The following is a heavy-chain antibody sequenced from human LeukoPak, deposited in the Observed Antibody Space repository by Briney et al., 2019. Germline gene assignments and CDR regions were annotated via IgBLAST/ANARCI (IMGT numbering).Heavy chain of an antibody. D-gene: IGHD6-13*01. V-gene: IGHV3-23*01. CDR3: AKDGEQQRARGYFDY. CDR2: IIDNGDRT. CDR1: GFTFSRFA. Sequence: GGSLRLSCAASGFTFSRFAVNWVRQAPGKGLEWVATIIDNGDRTYYADSVRGRFTLSRDNSNNTLSLQMNSLRAEDTAVYYCAKDGEQQRARGYFDYWGQGTLVTVSS. J-gene: IGHJ4*02.